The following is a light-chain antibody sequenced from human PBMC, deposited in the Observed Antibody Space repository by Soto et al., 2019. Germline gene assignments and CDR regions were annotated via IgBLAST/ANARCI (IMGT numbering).Light chain of an antibody. Sequence: QSVLTQPPSVSGAPGERVAISCTGSSSNVGAGYDVHWYQQLPGKAPKLLIYNNNNRPSGVPDRFSGSRSGTSASLAITGLQADDEADYHCQSYDSSLGGVVFGGGTKLTVL. J-gene: IGLJ3*02. V-gene: IGLV1-40*01. CDR1: SSNVGAGYD. CDR2: NNN. CDR3: QSYDSSLGGVV.